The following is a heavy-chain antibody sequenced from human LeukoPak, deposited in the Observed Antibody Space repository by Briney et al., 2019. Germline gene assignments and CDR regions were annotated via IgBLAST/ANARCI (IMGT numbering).Heavy chain of an antibody. D-gene: IGHD4-17*01. CDR2: IIPIFGTA. CDR1: GGTFSSYA. Sequence: SVTVSCKASGGTFSSYAISWVRQAPGQGLEWMGGIIPIFGTANYAQKFQGRVTITADKSTSTAYMELSSLRSEDTAVYYCARSLGMTTVTTFDYWGQGTLVTVSS. CDR3: ARSLGMTTVTTFDY. J-gene: IGHJ4*02. V-gene: IGHV1-69*06.